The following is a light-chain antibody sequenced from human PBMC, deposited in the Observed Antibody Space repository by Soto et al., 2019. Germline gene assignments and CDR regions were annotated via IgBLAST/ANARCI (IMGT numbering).Light chain of an antibody. CDR3: CSYAGSYTHVV. CDR1: RSDVGGYDY. J-gene: IGLJ2*01. V-gene: IGLV2-11*01. CDR2: DVS. Sequence: QYALTQPSSVSGSPGQSVTISCTGTRSDVGGYDYVSWYQQHPGKAPKLMIYDVSKRPSGVPDRFSGSKSGNTASLTISGLQAEDEADYYCCSYAGSYTHVVFGGRTKLTVL.